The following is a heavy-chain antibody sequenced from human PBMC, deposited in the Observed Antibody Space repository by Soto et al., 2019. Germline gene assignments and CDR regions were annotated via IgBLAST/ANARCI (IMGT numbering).Heavy chain of an antibody. CDR1: GFTFSSYS. Sequence: PGGSLRLSCAASGFTFSSYSMNWVRQAPGKGLEWVSYISSSSSTIYYADSVKGRFTISRDNAKNSLYLQMNSLRDEDTDVYYCARDPSSASYYYYGMAVWGQGTTVTVSS. V-gene: IGHV3-48*02. CDR2: ISSSSSTI. D-gene: IGHD3-22*01. CDR3: ARDPSSASYYYYGMAV. J-gene: IGHJ6*02.